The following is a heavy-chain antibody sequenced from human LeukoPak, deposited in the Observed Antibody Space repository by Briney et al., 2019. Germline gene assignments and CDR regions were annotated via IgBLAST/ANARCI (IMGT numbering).Heavy chain of an antibody. V-gene: IGHV1-8*01. Sequence: ASAKVSCKASGYTFTSYDINWVRQATGQGLEWMGWMNPNSGNTGYAQKFQGRVTMTRNTSISTAYMELSSLRSEDTAVYYCARGLYCSGGSCYGYYFDYWGQGTLVTVSS. CDR1: GYTFTSYD. CDR2: MNPNSGNT. CDR3: ARGLYCSGGSCYGYYFDY. J-gene: IGHJ4*02. D-gene: IGHD2-15*01.